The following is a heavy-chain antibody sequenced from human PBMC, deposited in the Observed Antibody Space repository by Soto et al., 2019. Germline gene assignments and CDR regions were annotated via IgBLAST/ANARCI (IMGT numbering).Heavy chain of an antibody. V-gene: IGHV4-59*01. Sequence: QVQLQESGPGVVKPSETRSLTCNVTGASITSYYWSWIRQPPGKGLEWIGYIYYSGSTNYNSSLKSRATISVDTSKNQCSLRLTSVTAADTAVYYCAREVPLVYGMDAWGPGTTVTVSS. J-gene: IGHJ6*02. CDR1: GASITSYY. CDR3: AREVPLVYGMDA. CDR2: IYYSGST. D-gene: IGHD2-2*01.